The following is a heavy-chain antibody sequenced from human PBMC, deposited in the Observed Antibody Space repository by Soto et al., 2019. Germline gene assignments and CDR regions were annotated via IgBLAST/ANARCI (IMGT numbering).Heavy chain of an antibody. CDR3: ARAHEVAWFDS. CDR1: GFTFSSYG. CDR2: ISSSSSYI. J-gene: IGHJ5*01. D-gene: IGHD2-15*01. V-gene: IGHV3-21*01. Sequence: FMLLFTAASGFTFSSYGMNWIRPAPGKGLEWVSSISSSSSYIHYADSVKGRFTISRDNAKNSLYLQMNNLRAEDTATYYCARAHEVAWFDSRGLGTLVIGSS.